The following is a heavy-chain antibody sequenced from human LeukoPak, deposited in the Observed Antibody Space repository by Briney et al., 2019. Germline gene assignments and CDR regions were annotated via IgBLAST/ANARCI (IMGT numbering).Heavy chain of an antibody. D-gene: IGHD6-13*01. CDR1: GFTFSNYG. Sequence: SGGSLRLSCAASGFTFSNYGMHWVRQAPGKGLEWVAVISYDGSNKYYADSVKGRFTISRDNSKNTLYPQMNSLRADDTAVYYCAKRGTYSSSWYGMDYWGQGTLVTVSS. J-gene: IGHJ4*02. V-gene: IGHV3-30*18. CDR3: AKRGTYSSSWYGMDY. CDR2: ISYDGSNK.